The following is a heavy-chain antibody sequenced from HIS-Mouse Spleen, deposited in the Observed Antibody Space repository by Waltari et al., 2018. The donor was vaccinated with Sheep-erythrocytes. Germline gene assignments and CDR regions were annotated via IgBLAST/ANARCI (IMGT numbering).Heavy chain of an antibody. V-gene: IGHV3-30*04. D-gene: IGHD1-26*01. CDR3: ARVSAGELKYYFDY. CDR1: VFPFRSSS. Sequence: QVQLVESGGGVVQPGRSLRLPCAASVFPFRSSSMHWVRQAPGKGLEWVAVISYDGSNKYYADSVKGRFTISRDNSKNTLYLQMNSLRAEDTAVYYCARVSAGELKYYFDYWGQGTLVTVSS. J-gene: IGHJ4*02. CDR2: ISYDGSNK.